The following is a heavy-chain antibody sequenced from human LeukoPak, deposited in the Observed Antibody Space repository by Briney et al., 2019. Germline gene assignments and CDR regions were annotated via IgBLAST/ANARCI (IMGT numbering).Heavy chain of an antibody. Sequence: ASVKVSCKASGYTFTNYDINWVRQATGQGLEWMGWMNPNCGNTGYAKKFQGRVTMTRNTSISTAYMELSSLGSEDTAVYYCARGLRESVVVTAILLGYYMDVWGKGTTVTVSS. CDR3: ARGLRESVVVTAILLGYYMDV. J-gene: IGHJ6*03. CDR2: MNPNCGNT. V-gene: IGHV1-8*01. D-gene: IGHD2-21*02. CDR1: GYTFTNYD.